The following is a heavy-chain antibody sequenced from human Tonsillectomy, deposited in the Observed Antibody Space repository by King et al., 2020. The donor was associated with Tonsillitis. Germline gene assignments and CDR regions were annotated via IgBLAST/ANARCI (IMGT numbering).Heavy chain of an antibody. CDR1: GFTFSSYA. CDR2: ISYDGSNK. J-gene: IGHJ4*02. CDR3: ARDEHYDSSGYYYVFDY. Sequence: HVQLVESGGGVVQPGRSLRLSCAASGFTFSSYAMHWVRQAPGKGLEWVAIISYDGSNKYYADSVKGRFTISRDNSKNTLYLQMNSLRAEDTAVYYCARDEHYDSSGYYYVFDYWGQGTLVTVSS. D-gene: IGHD3-22*01. V-gene: IGHV3-30-3*01.